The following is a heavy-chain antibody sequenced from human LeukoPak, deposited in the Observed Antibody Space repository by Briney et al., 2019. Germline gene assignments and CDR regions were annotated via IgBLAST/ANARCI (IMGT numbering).Heavy chain of an antibody. V-gene: IGHV1-18*01. CDR2: ISAYNGNT. Sequence: GASVKVSCKASGGTFSSYGISWVRQAPGQGLEWMGWISAYNGNTNYAQKLQGRVTMTTDTSTSTAYMELRSLRSDDTAVYYCARDPFGWLVLGDAFDIWGQGTMVTVSS. CDR3: ARDPFGWLVLGDAFDI. CDR1: GGTFSSYG. D-gene: IGHD6-19*01. J-gene: IGHJ3*02.